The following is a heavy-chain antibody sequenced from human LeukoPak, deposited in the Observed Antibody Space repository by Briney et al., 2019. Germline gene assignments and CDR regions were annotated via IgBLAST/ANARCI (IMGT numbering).Heavy chain of an antibody. D-gene: IGHD5-24*01. CDR3: AKGSAWGMATNHLLCFDY. CDR2: ISGSGGST. V-gene: IGHV3-23*01. J-gene: IGHJ4*02. Sequence: PGGSLRLSCAASGFTFSSYAMSWVRQAPGKGLEWVSAISGSGGSTYYADSVKGRFTISRDNSKNTLYLQMNSLRAEDTAVYYCAKGSAWGMATNHLLCFDYWGQETLVTVSS. CDR1: GFTFSSYA.